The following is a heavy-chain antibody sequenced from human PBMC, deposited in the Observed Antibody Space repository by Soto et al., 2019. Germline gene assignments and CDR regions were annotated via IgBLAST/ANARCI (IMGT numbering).Heavy chain of an antibody. D-gene: IGHD2-8*01. J-gene: IGHJ6*03. Sequence: GGSLRLSCAASGFTFSSYSMNWVRQAPGKGLEWVSSISSSSSYIYYADSVKGRFTISRDNTKNSLYLQMNSLRAEDTAVYYCARDGRAYCTNGVCYTSGRDYYYYMDVWGKGTTVTVSS. V-gene: IGHV3-21*01. CDR2: ISSSSSYI. CDR3: ARDGRAYCTNGVCYTSGRDYYYYMDV. CDR1: GFTFSSYS.